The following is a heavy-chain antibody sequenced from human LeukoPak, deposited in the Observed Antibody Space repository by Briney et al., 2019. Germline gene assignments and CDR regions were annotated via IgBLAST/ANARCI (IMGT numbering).Heavy chain of an antibody. V-gene: IGHV3-7*01. D-gene: IGHD3-10*01. Sequence: GESLRLSCAASGFTFKKYWMHWVRQVPGKGLVCFAHINDDGSETYYADSVKGRFTISRDNPKNLLFLQINSLRVEDTAVYYCAREHMVRGVTDFDYWGQGTLVTVSS. CDR1: GFTFKKYW. J-gene: IGHJ4*02. CDR2: INDDGSET. CDR3: AREHMVRGVTDFDY.